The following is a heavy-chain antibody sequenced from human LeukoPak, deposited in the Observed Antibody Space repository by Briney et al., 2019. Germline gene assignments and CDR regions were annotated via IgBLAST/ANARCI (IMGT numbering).Heavy chain of an antibody. D-gene: IGHD3-3*01. V-gene: IGHV4-39*01. CDR2: IYYSGST. Sequence: MSSETLSLTCTVSGGSISSSSYYWGWIRQPPGKGLEWIGSIYYSGSTYYNPSLKSRVTISVDTSKNQFSLKLSSVTAADTAVYYCARLTTIFRQNNWFDPWGQGTLVTVSS. CDR3: ARLTTIFRQNNWFDP. CDR1: GGSISSSSYY. J-gene: IGHJ5*02.